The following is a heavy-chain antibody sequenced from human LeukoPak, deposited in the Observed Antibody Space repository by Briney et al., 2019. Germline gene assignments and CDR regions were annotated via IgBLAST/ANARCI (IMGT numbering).Heavy chain of an antibody. Sequence: ASVKVSCKASGYTFTSYGISWVRQAPGLGLEWMGWISAYNGNTNYAQKLQGRVTMTRNTSISTAYMELSSLRSEDTAVYYCARGQDDDAFDIWGQGTMVTVSS. CDR1: GYTFTSYG. CDR2: ISAYNGNT. CDR3: ARGQDDDAFDI. V-gene: IGHV1-18*01. D-gene: IGHD2-15*01. J-gene: IGHJ3*02.